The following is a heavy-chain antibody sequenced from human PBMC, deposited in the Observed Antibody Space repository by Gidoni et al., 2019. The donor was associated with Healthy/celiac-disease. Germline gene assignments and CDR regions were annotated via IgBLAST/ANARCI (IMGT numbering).Heavy chain of an antibody. V-gene: IGHV3-74*01. Sequence: EVQLVESGGGLVQPGGSLRLSCAASGFTFSSYWMHWVREAPGKGLVGVSRINSDGSSTSYADSVKGRFTISRDNAKNTLYLQMNSLRAEDTAVYYCARGGSSTSDYYYGMDVWGQGTTVTVSS. CDR2: INSDGSST. CDR1: GFTFSSYW. CDR3: ARGGSSTSDYYYGMDV. D-gene: IGHD2-2*01. J-gene: IGHJ6*02.